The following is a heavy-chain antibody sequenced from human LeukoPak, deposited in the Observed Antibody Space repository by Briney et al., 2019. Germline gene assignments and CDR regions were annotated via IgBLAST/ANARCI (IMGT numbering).Heavy chain of an antibody. Sequence: GGSLRLSCTASGFTFSSYEMNWVRQAPGKGLEWVSYISSSGSTIYYADSVKGRFTISRDNAKNSLYLQMNSLRAEDTAVYYCARIVFYDRSDPWGQGTLVTVSS. CDR1: GFTFSSYE. CDR2: ISSSGSTI. D-gene: IGHD3-22*01. J-gene: IGHJ5*02. V-gene: IGHV3-48*03. CDR3: ARIVFYDRSDP.